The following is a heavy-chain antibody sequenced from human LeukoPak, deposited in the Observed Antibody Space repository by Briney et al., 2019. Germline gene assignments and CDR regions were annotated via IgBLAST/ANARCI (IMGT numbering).Heavy chain of an antibody. D-gene: IGHD3-10*01. V-gene: IGHV3-21*01. CDR3: ARIYGSGSHDYFDY. J-gene: IGHJ4*02. CDR1: GFTFSSYS. CDR2: ISSSSYI. Sequence: GGSLRLSCAASGFTFSSYSMNWVRQAPGKGLEWVSSISSSSYIYYADSVKGRFTISRDNAKNSLYLQMNSLRAEDTAVYYCARIYGSGSHDYFDYWGQGTLVTVSS.